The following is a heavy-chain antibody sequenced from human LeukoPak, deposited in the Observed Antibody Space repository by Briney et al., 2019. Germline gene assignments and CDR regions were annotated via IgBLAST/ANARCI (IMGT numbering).Heavy chain of an antibody. J-gene: IGHJ4*02. D-gene: IGHD3/OR15-3a*01. V-gene: IGHV4-39*01. CDR2: ISYSGTT. CDR1: GDSYSSSDYY. Sequence: PSETLSLTCTVSGDSYSSSDYYWGRIRQPPGKGLEWIGTISYSGTTYYNPSLKSRVTISVDTSKSQFSLRLSSVTAADTAVYYCASHRFVDPEYFDYWGQGTLVTVSS. CDR3: ASHRFVDPEYFDY.